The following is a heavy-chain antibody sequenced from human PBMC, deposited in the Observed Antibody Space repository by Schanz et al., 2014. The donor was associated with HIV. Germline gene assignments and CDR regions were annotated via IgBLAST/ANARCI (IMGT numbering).Heavy chain of an antibody. Sequence: QVQLVESGGGVVQPGRSLRLSCAASGFTFSTYGMHWVRQGPGKGLEWGSRIRAGGRDTYYADSVKGRFTISRDNSKNTLYLQMNRLRAEDTAVYYCARPDYDFWVDVWGQGTTVTVSS. J-gene: IGHJ6*02. D-gene: IGHD3-3*01. CDR3: ARPDYDFWVDV. CDR2: IRAGGRDT. CDR1: GFTFSTYG. V-gene: IGHV3-33*08.